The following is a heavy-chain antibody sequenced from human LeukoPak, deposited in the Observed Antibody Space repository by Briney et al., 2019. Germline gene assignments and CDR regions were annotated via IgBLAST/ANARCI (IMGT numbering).Heavy chain of an antibody. D-gene: IGHD2-2*01. J-gene: IGHJ4*02. CDR1: GYSISSGYY. CDR3: AGRLGYCSSTSCYYYFDY. Sequence: SETLSLTCAVSGYSISSGYYWGWIRQPPGKGLEWIGSIYHSGSTYYNPSLKSRVTISVDTSKNQFSLKLSSVTAADTAVYYCAGRLGYCSSTSCYYYFDYWGQGTLVTVSS. V-gene: IGHV4-38-2*01. CDR2: IYHSGST.